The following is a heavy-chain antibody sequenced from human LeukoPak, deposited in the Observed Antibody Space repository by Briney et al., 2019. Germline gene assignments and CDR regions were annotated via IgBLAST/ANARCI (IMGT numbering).Heavy chain of an antibody. CDR1: GFTFSSYA. V-gene: IGHV3-30-3*01. CDR3: ARDVTTTTGMDV. CDR2: ISYDGSNK. D-gene: IGHD1-1*01. J-gene: IGHJ6*02. Sequence: PGGSLRLSCAASGFTFSSYAMHWVRQAPGKGLEWVAVISYDGSNKYYADSVKGRFTISRDNSKNTLYLQMNSLRAEDTAVYYCARDVTTTTGMDVWGQGTTVTVSS.